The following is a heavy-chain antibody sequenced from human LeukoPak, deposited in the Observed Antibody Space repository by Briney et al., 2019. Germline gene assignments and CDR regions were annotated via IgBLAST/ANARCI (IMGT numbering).Heavy chain of an antibody. J-gene: IGHJ4*02. Sequence: GGSLRLSCAVSGFAFGSEAMNWVRQAPGKGLEWVSSISSSSSTIYYADSVKGRFTISRDNAKNSLYLQMNSLRAEDTAVYYCARDLAVVLSDYRGQGTLVTVSS. D-gene: IGHD3-22*01. CDR2: ISSSSSTI. CDR3: ARDLAVVLSDY. V-gene: IGHV3-48*04. CDR1: GFAFGSEA.